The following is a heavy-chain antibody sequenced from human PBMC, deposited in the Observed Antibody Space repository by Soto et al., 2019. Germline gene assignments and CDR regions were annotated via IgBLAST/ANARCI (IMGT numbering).Heavy chain of an antibody. CDR2: IDWDDDK. V-gene: IGHV2-70*11. Sequence: GPTLVNPTQTLTLTCTFSGFSLSTSGMCVSWIRQPPGEALEWLARIDWDDDKYYSTSLKTRLTISKDTSKNQVVLTMTNMDPVDTATYYCARIRPPDYYDSSGYWYYIDYWGQGTLVTVSS. D-gene: IGHD3-22*01. J-gene: IGHJ4*02. CDR3: ARIRPPDYYDSSGYWYYIDY. CDR1: GFSLSTSGMC.